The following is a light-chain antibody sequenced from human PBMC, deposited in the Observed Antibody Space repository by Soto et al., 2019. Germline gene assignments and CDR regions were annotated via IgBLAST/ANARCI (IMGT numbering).Light chain of an antibody. CDR3: QQYNKGSPIT. CDR2: GAS. V-gene: IGKV3-15*01. J-gene: IGKJ5*01. Sequence: EIVLTQSPGTLSLSPGERATLSCRASQSVSSNLAWYQQKPGQAPRLLIYGASTRATGIPVRFSGSGSGTEFTLTISSLQSEDFAVYYCQQYNKGSPITFGQGTRLEIK. CDR1: QSVSSN.